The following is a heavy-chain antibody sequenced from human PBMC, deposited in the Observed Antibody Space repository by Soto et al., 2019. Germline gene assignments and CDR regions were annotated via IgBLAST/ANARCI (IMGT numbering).Heavy chain of an antibody. CDR3: ARDGIAAAGTSWFDP. D-gene: IGHD6-13*01. CDR1: GYTFTSHA. CDR2: INAGNGNT. Sequence: QVQLVQSGAEEKKPGASVKVSCKASGYTFTSHAMHWVRQAPGQRLEWMGWINAGNGNTKYSQKFQGRVTITTDTYXCTAYMELSSMRSEDTAVYYCARDGIAAAGTSWFDPWGQGTLVTVSS. J-gene: IGHJ5*02. V-gene: IGHV1-3*05.